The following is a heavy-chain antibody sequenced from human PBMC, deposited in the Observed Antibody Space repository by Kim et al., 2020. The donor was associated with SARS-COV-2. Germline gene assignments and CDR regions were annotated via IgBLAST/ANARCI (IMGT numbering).Heavy chain of an antibody. Sequence: GGSLRLSCAASGFTFSSYSMNWVRQAPGKGLEWVSSISSSSSYIYYADSVKGRFTISRDNAKNSLYLQMNSLRAEDTAVYYCARAHIDSGYAYYYYYGMDVWGQGTTVTVSS. CDR2: ISSSSSYI. V-gene: IGHV3-21*01. CDR3: ARAHIDSGYAYYYYYGMDV. J-gene: IGHJ6*02. CDR1: GFTFSSYS. D-gene: IGHD5-12*01.